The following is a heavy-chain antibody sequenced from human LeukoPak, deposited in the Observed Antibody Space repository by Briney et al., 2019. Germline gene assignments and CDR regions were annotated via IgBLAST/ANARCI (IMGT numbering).Heavy chain of an antibody. CDR3: AIHDYGDRDAIDI. Sequence: PSQTLSLTCTVSGGSISSGTYYWSWIRQPPGKGLEWIGRIYSSGSTSYNPSLESRVTISVDTSKNRFSLKLSSVTAADTAVYYCAIHDYGDRDAIDIWGQGTMVTVSS. J-gene: IGHJ3*02. CDR1: GGSISSGTYY. D-gene: IGHD4-17*01. V-gene: IGHV4-61*02. CDR2: IYSSGST.